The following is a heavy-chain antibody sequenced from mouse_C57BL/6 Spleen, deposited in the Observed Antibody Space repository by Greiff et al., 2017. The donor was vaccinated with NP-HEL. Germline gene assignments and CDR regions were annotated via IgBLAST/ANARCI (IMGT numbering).Heavy chain of an antibody. V-gene: IGHV1-76*01. J-gene: IGHJ3*01. CDR2: IYPGSGNT. Sequence: QVQLKESGAELVRPGASVKLSCKASGYTFTDYYINWVKQRPGQGLEWIARIYPGSGNTYYNEKFKGKATLTAEKSSSTAYMQRSSLTSEDSAVYFCAREERGGFAYWGQGTLVTVSA. CDR3: AREERGGFAY. CDR1: GYTFTDYY.